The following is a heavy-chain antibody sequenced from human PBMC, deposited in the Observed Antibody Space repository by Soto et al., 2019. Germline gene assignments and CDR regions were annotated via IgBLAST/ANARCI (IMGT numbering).Heavy chain of an antibody. CDR3: ARLSLLWFGELLYGMDV. Sequence: GESLKISCKGSGYSFTSYWIGWVRQMPGKGLEWMGRIDPSDSYTNYSPSFQGHVTISADKSISTAYLQWSSLKASDTAMYYCARLSLLWFGELLYGMDVWGQGTTVTVSS. D-gene: IGHD3-10*01. J-gene: IGHJ6*02. CDR2: IDPSDSYT. V-gene: IGHV5-10-1*01. CDR1: GYSFTSYW.